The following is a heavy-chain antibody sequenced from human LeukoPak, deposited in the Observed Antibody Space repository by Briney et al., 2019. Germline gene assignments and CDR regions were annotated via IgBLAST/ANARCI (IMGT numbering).Heavy chain of an antibody. CDR3: ARRQRAVDASTYYYYGMDV. CDR1: GGTFSSYA. D-gene: IGHD6-19*01. V-gene: IGHV1-69*13. J-gene: IGHJ6*02. CDR2: IIPIFGTA. Sequence: SVKVPCKASGGTFSSYAISWVRQAPGQGLEWMGGIIPIFGTANYAQKFQGRVTITADESTSTAYMELSSLRSEDTAVYYCARRQRAVDASTYYYYGMDVWGQGTTVTVSS.